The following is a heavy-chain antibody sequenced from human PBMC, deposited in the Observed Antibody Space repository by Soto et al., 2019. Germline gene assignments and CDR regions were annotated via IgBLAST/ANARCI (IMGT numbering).Heavy chain of an antibody. J-gene: IGHJ6*03. D-gene: IGHD1-7*01. CDR1: GFTFSSYA. Sequence: GRSLRLSCAASGFTFSSYAMSWVRQAPGKGLEWVSAISGSGGSTYYADSVKGRFTISRGNSKNTLYLQMNSLRAEDTAVYYCAKGSGTGTTGYYYYYMDVWGKGTTVTVSS. CDR3: AKGSGTGTTGYYYYYMDV. CDR2: ISGSGGST. V-gene: IGHV3-23*01.